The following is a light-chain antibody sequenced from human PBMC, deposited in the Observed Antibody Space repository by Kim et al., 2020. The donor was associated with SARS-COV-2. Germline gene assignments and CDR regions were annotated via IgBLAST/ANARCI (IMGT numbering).Light chain of an antibody. CDR1: TVSSYNY. J-gene: IGLJ2*01. CDR3: SSYGGSNKLLL. V-gene: IGLV2-8*01. Sequence: QSVLTQPPSASGSPGQSVTISCTGFTVSSYNYLSWYQQHPGKAPQLMIYEVTKRPSGVSDRFSGSKSGNTATLTVSGLQAEDEADYYCSSYGGSNKLLLFGGGTQLTVL. CDR2: EVT.